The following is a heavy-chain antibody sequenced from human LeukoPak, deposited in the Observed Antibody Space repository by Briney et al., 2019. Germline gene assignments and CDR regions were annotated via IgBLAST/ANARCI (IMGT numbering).Heavy chain of an antibody. CDR2: ISSSSSYI. V-gene: IGHV3-21*01. D-gene: IGHD7-27*01. CDR3: ARASNWGSGDAFDL. CDR1: GFTFSSYS. Sequence: GGSLRLSCAASGFTFSSYSMNWVRQAPGKGLEWVSSISSSSSYIYYADSVKGRFTISRDNAKNPLYLQMNSLRAEDTAVYYCARASNWGSGDAFDLWGQGTMVTVSS. J-gene: IGHJ3*01.